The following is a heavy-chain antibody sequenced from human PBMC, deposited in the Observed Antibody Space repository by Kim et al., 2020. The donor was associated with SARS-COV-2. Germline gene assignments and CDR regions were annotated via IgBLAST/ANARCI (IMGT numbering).Heavy chain of an antibody. CDR2: ISYDGSNK. V-gene: IGHV3-30-3*01. CDR3: SRGPTVRGAPGY. J-gene: IGHJ4*02. CDR1: GFTFSSYA. Sequence: GGSLRLSCAASGFTFSSYAMHWVRQAPGKGLEWVAVISYDGSNKYYADSVKGRVTISRDNSKNTLYLQMNSLRAEDTAVYYCSRGPTVRGAPGYWGQGTL. D-gene: IGHD3-10*01.